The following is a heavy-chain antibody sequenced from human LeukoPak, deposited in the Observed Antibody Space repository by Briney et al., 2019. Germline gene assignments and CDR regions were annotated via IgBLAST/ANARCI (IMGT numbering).Heavy chain of an antibody. Sequence: GESLKISCKGSGYSFTSYWIGWVRQMPGKGLERMGIIYPGDSDTRYSPSFQGQVTISADKSISTAYLQWSSLKASDTAMYYCARQAAPITYYYDSSGYQDYWGQGTLVTVSS. CDR3: ARQAAPITYYYDSSGYQDY. CDR2: IYPGDSDT. CDR1: GYSFTSYW. D-gene: IGHD3-22*01. J-gene: IGHJ4*02. V-gene: IGHV5-51*01.